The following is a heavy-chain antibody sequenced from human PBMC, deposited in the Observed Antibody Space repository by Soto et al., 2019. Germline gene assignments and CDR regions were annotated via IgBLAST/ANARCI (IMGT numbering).Heavy chain of an antibody. Sequence: GGSLRLSCAASGFTFSSYWMSWVRQAPGKGLEWVANIKQDGSEKYYVDSVKGRFTISRDNAKNSLYLQMNSLRAEDTAVYYCARDHWVYVYYMDVWGKGTTVTVSS. CDR2: IKQDGSEK. CDR3: ARDHWVYVYYMDV. CDR1: GFTFSSYW. V-gene: IGHV3-7*01. D-gene: IGHD2-8*01. J-gene: IGHJ6*03.